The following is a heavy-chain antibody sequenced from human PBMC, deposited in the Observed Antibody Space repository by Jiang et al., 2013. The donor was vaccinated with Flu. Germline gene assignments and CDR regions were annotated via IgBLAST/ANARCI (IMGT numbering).Heavy chain of an antibody. J-gene: IGHJ2*01. CDR2: IYHSGST. CDR3: ARHHSGSYSSVRPKKRHWYFDL. Sequence: LLKPSETLSLTCAVYGGSFSGYYWGWIRQPPGKGLEWIGSIYHSGSTYYNPSLKSRVTISVDTSKNQFSLKLSSVTAADTAVYYCARHHSGSYSSVRPKKRHWYFDLWGRGTLVTVSS. V-gene: IGHV4-34*01. CDR1: GGSFSGYY. D-gene: IGHD1-26*01.